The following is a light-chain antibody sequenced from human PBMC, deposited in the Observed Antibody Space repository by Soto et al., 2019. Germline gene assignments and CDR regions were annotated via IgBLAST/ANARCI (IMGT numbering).Light chain of an antibody. CDR3: CSHAGSYTFYV. Sequence: QSALTQPRSVSGSPGQSVTISCTGTSSDIGGYNYVSWYQQHPGKAPKLMIYDVTKRPSGVPNRFSGSKSGNTASLTISGLQADDEADYYCCSHAGSYTFYVFGTGTMVTVL. CDR1: SSDIGGYNY. V-gene: IGLV2-11*01. J-gene: IGLJ1*01. CDR2: DVT.